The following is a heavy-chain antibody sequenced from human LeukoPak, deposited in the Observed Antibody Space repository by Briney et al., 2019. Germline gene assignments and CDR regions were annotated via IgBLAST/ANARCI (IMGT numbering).Heavy chain of an antibody. D-gene: IGHD6-19*01. CDR1: GFTFSSYA. Sequence: GGSLRLSCAASGFTFSSYAMSWVRQAPGKGLEWVSAISGSGGSTYYADSVKGRFTISRDNSKNTLYLQMNSLRAEDTAVYYCAKDREESYSSGWYSWRGVTSDNSNSDLDYWGQGTLVTVSS. V-gene: IGHV3-23*01. J-gene: IGHJ4*02. CDR2: ISGSGGST. CDR3: AKDREESYSSGWYSWRGVTSDNSNSDLDY.